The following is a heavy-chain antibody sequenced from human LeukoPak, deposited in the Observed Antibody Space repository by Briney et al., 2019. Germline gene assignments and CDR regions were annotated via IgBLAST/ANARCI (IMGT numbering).Heavy chain of an antibody. Sequence: SETLSLTCAVYGGSFSGYYWSWIRQPPGKGLEWIGEINHSGSTNYNPSLKSRVTISVDTSKNQFSLKLSSVPAAETAVYYCARAAVHAGWFDPWGQGTLVTVSS. CDR3: ARAAVHAGWFDP. CDR1: GGSFSGYY. D-gene: IGHD1-1*01. V-gene: IGHV4-34*01. J-gene: IGHJ5*02. CDR2: INHSGST.